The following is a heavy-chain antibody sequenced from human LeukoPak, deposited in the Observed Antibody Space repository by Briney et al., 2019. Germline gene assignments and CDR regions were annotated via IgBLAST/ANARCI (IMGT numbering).Heavy chain of an antibody. J-gene: IGHJ5*02. CDR3: ARGAYDSGSYGDNWFDP. CDR2: ISSSSSYI. V-gene: IGHV3-21*01. Sequence: GGSLRVSCAVSGYTFSSYSMNWVRQAPGKGLEWVSSISSSSSYIYYADSVKGRFTISRDNAKNSLYLQMNSLRAEDTAVYYCARGAYDSGSYGDNWFDPWGQGTLVTVSS. D-gene: IGHD3-10*01. CDR1: GYTFSSYS.